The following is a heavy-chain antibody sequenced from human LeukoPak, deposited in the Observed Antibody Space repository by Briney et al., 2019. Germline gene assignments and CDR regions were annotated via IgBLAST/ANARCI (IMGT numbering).Heavy chain of an antibody. CDR2: ISSSGSTI. V-gene: IGHV3-11*01. J-gene: IGHJ4*02. Sequence: GGSLRLSCAASGFTFSDYYMSWIRQAPGRGLEWVSSISSSGSTIYYADSVKGRLTISRDNAKNSLYLQMNSLRAEDTAVYYCARNYYDSSGYYTGLDYWGQGTLVTASS. D-gene: IGHD3-22*01. CDR1: GFTFSDYY. CDR3: ARNYYDSSGYYTGLDY.